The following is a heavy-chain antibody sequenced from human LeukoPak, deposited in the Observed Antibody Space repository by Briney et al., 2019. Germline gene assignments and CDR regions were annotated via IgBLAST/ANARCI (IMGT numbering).Heavy chain of an antibody. CDR1: GFTFSRYW. V-gene: IGHV3-74*01. CDR3: ARDQDRFDP. CDR2: ITSDGSST. J-gene: IGHJ5*02. Sequence: GGSLRLPCAASGFTFSRYWMHWVRQAPGKGLVWVSRITSDGSSTTYADSVKGRFTISRDNAKNTLYLQMNSLRAEDTALYYCARDQDRFDPWGQGTLVTVSS.